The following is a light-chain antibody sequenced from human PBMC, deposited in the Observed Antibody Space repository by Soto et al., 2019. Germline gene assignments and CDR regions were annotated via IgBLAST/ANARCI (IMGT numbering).Light chain of an antibody. Sequence: VLTQSQGTLSLSPGERATLSCRASQTVRNNYLAWYQQKPGQAPRLLIYGASSRATDIPDRFSGSGSGTDFTLTISRLEPEDFAVYYCQQFGSAPEGTFGQGTKVDIK. CDR2: GAS. CDR3: QQFGSAPEGT. CDR1: QTVRNNY. V-gene: IGKV3-20*01. J-gene: IGKJ1*01.